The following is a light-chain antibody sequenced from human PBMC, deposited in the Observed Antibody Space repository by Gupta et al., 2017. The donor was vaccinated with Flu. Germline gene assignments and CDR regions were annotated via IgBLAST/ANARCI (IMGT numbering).Light chain of an antibody. Sequence: DKVMTPSPATLPWSPGEPATDSCRASQFISTYLAWYQHKPGQAPRVVIYGASTRATGIPARFSGSGSGTEFTLTINSLQSEDFAIYYCQQFHSWPLITFGRGTRVEIK. J-gene: IGKJ4*01. CDR2: GAS. V-gene: IGKV3-15*01. CDR3: QQFHSWPLIT. CDR1: QFISTY.